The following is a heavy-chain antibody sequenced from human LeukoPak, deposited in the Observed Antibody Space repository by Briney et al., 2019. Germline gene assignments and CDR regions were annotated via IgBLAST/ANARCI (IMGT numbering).Heavy chain of an antibody. J-gene: IGHJ4*02. V-gene: IGHV1-18*01. CDR3: ARDVGVTMVRGVNPTLDY. Sequence: ASVKVSCKASGYTFTSYGISWVRQAPGQGLEWMGWISAYNGNTNYAQKLQGRVTMTTDTSTSTAYMELRSLRSDDTAVYYCARDVGVTMVRGVNPTLDYWGQGTLVTVSS. D-gene: IGHD3-10*01. CDR1: GYTFTSYG. CDR2: ISAYNGNT.